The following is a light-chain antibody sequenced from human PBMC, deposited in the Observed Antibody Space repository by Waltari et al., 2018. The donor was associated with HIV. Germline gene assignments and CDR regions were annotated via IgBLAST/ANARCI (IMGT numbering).Light chain of an antibody. V-gene: IGLV2-8*01. CDR2: DVR. Sequence: QSALTQPPSASGSPGQSVTISCTGPSSDVGGYTSVSWYPQHPCKAPKLRIYDVRKRRAGCRCRFSGAKTRNTAARTGSGLQAEDDADYYYSSYAGSNNLNYVFGTGTNVTAL. CDR3: SSYAGSNNLNYV. CDR1: SSDVGGYTS. J-gene: IGLJ1*01.